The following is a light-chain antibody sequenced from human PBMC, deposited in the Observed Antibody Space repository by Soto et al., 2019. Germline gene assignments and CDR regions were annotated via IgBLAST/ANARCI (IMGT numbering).Light chain of an antibody. CDR3: QHYNSYSEA. J-gene: IGKJ1*01. Sequence: DIQMTQSPSTLSGSVVDRVTITCRASQTISSWLAWYQQKQGKAPKLLIYKASTLKSGVPSRFSGSGSGTELALTISSLQPDDFATYYCQHYNSYSEAVGQGTKVDIK. CDR2: KAS. CDR1: QTISSW. V-gene: IGKV1-5*03.